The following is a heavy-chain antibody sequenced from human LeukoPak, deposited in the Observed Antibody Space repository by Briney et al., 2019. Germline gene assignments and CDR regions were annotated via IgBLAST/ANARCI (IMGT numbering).Heavy chain of an antibody. J-gene: IGHJ6*02. CDR2: MKEDGSAR. CDR1: GFTFSNYW. Sequence: PGGPLRLSCVASGFTFSNYWMSWVRQAPGKGLEWLANMKEDGSARYYVDSMKGRFTISRDNAKNSLYLQMNSLRAEDTAVYYCAREQGWSDSYYGMDVWGQGTTVTVSS. V-gene: IGHV3-7*01. CDR3: AREQGWSDSYYGMDV.